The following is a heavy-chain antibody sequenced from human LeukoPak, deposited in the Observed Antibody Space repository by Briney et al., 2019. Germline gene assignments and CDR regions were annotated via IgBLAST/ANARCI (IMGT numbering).Heavy chain of an antibody. CDR1: GFTFSDYY. CDR3: ARTTPAPGYSSSWYVFDY. J-gene: IGHJ4*02. V-gene: IGHV3-11*01. D-gene: IGHD6-13*01. CDR2: ISSSGSTI. Sequence: PGGSLRLSCAASGFTFSDYYMSWIRQAPGKGLEWVSYISSSGSTIYYADSVKGRFTISRDNAKNSLYLQMNSLRAEDTAVYYCARTTPAPGYSSSWYVFDYWGQGTLVTVSS.